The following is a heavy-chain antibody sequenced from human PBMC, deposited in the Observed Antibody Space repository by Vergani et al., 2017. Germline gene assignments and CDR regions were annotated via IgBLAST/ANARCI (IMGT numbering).Heavy chain of an antibody. CDR3: PKNPVISTTRHYYAMDV. CDR1: GFKFSDHY. CDR2: ISPGASTV. V-gene: IGHV3-11*04. J-gene: IGHJ6*02. Sequence: LEESGGGSVKPGGSLRLSCAASGFKFSDHYMSWIRQAPGKGLEWVSHISPGASTVSYTDSVTGRFTVSRDNDNNSLTLDMTTLRVEETAVYYCPKNPVISTTRHYYAMDVWGQGTTVTVSS. D-gene: IGHD1-1*01.